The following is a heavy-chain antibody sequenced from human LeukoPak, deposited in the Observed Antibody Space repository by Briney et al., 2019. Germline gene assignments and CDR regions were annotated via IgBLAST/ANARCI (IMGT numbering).Heavy chain of an antibody. CDR2: INPNSGGT. V-gene: IGHV1-2*06. CDR3: ARLMTPYYYDSSGYPYFDY. Sequence: ASVKVSCKASGYTFTGYYMHWVRQAPGQGLEWMGRINPNSGGTNYAQKFQGRVTMTRDTSISTAYMELSRLRSDDTAVYYCARLMTPYYYDSSGYPYFDYWGQGTLVTVSS. CDR1: GYTFTGYY. J-gene: IGHJ4*02. D-gene: IGHD3-22*01.